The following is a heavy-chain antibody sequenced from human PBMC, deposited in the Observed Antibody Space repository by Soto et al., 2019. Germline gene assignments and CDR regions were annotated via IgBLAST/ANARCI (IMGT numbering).Heavy chain of an antibody. CDR2: IYFTGNT. CDR1: GGSITSSSHF. Sequence: SETLSLTCTVSGGSITSSSHFWGWVHQPPGKGREWIGTIYFTGNTYYTPSLKSRLTMSIDTSKNEFSLRLNSVTAADTAVYYCAGQTFTIAAASYGRSNWFDPWGPGTLVTVSS. CDR3: AGQTFTIAAASYGRSNWFDP. V-gene: IGHV4-39*01. J-gene: IGHJ5*02. D-gene: IGHD6-25*01.